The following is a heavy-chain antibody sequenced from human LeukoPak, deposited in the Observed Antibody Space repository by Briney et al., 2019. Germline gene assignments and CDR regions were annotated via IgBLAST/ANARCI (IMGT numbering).Heavy chain of an antibody. V-gene: IGHV3-15*07. D-gene: IGHD3-22*01. CDR3: STTYYYDSSEGY. Sequence: GGSLRLSCAASGSTFSNAWMNWVRQAPGKGLEWVGRIKSKTDGGTTDYAAPVKGRFTISRDDSKNTLYLQMNSLKTEDTAVYYCSTTYYYDSSEGYWGQGTLVTVSS. CDR1: GSTFSNAW. CDR2: IKSKTDGGTT. J-gene: IGHJ4*02.